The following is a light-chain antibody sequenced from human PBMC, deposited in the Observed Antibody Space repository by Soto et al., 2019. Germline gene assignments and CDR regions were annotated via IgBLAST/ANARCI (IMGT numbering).Light chain of an antibody. Sequence: DIQMTQSPSSLSASVGDRVTITCRASQSSAYYVNWFQQKPGKAPKLLIYAASSLQSGVPSRFSGSGSGTDFTLTISSLQPEDFATYYCQQSSNSPMYTFGQGT. CDR2: AAS. J-gene: IGKJ2*01. V-gene: IGKV1-39*01. CDR1: QSSAYY. CDR3: QQSSNSPMYT.